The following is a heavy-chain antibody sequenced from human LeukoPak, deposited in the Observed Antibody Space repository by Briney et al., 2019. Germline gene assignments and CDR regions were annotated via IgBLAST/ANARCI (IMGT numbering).Heavy chain of an antibody. CDR2: IHHSGST. CDR1: GGSISSRNW. CDR3: ARHVRKRGIAVAGTPGWFDP. J-gene: IGHJ5*02. Sequence: SGTLSLTCAVSGGSISSRNWWSWVRQPPGKGLEWIAEIHHSGSTNYNPSLKSRVTISVDTSKNQFSLKLSSVTAADTAVYYCARHVRKRGIAVAGTPGWFDPWGQGTLVTVSS. V-gene: IGHV4-4*02. D-gene: IGHD6-19*01.